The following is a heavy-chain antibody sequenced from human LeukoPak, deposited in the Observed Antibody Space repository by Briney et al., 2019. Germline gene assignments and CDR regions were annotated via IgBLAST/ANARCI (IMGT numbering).Heavy chain of an antibody. CDR1: GGSLSSHY. CDR2: IHYSGFT. J-gene: IGHJ4*02. Sequence: SDTLSLTCTVSGGSLSSHYWIWLRQPPGTGLEWIGYIHYSGFTNYNPSLKSRVTMSVDTSRNQFSLNLSSVTAADTAIYYCANIRLGTHPAVHCWGQGTLVTVSS. CDR3: ANIRLGTHPAVHC. D-gene: IGHD7-27*01. V-gene: IGHV4-59*08.